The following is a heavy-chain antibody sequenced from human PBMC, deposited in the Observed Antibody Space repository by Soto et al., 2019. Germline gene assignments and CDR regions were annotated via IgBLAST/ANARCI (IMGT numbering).Heavy chain of an antibody. CDR1: GYTFTSYG. D-gene: IGHD6-19*01. Sequence: ASVKVSCKASGYTFTSYGISWVRQAPGQGLEWMGWINPNSGGTKSAEKFQGRVTMTGDTSISTAYMELSRLTSDDTAVYYCASAAVTGTAGLDFWGQGTQVTVSS. CDR3: ASAAVTGTAGLDF. J-gene: IGHJ4*02. V-gene: IGHV1-2*02. CDR2: INPNSGGT.